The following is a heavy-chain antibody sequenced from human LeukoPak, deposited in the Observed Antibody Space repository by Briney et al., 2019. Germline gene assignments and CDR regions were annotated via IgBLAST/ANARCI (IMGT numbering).Heavy chain of an antibody. CDR1: GGSISSGGYS. D-gene: IGHD5-18*01. Sequence: SETLSLTCAVSGGSISSGGYSWSWIRQPPGKGLEWIGYIYYSGSTNYNPSLKSRVTISVDASKNQFSLKLSSVTAADTAVYYCARGVVLWLPMRAFDIWGQGTMVTVSS. J-gene: IGHJ3*02. CDR3: ARGVVLWLPMRAFDI. CDR2: IYYSGST. V-gene: IGHV4-61*08.